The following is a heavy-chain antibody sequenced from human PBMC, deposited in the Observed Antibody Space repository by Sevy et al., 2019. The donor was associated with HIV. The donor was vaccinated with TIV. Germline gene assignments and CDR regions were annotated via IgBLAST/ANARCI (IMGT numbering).Heavy chain of an antibody. J-gene: IGHJ4*02. CDR3: VKLLVGATLYYFDY. D-gene: IGHD1-26*01. Sequence: GGSLRLSCAASGFTFSSYAMSWVRQAPGKGLEWVSAISGSGGSTYYADSVKGRFTISRDNSKNTLYLQMNSLRAEDTAVYYCVKLLVGATLYYFDYWGQGTLVTVSS. V-gene: IGHV3-23*01. CDR2: ISGSGGST. CDR1: GFTFSSYA.